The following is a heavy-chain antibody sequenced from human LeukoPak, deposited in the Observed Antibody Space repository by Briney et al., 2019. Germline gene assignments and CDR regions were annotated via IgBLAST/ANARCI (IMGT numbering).Heavy chain of an antibody. V-gene: IGHV3-23*01. CDR2: ISGSGGST. J-gene: IGHJ5*02. D-gene: IGHD2-15*01. CDR1: GFTFSDYY. CDR3: AKDPVVVYVGDWFDP. Sequence: GGSLRLSCAASGFTFSDYYMSWVRQAPGKGLERVSAISGSGGSTYYADSVKGRFTISRDNSKNTLYLQMNSLRAEDTAVYYCAKDPVVVYVGDWFDPWGQGTLVTVSS.